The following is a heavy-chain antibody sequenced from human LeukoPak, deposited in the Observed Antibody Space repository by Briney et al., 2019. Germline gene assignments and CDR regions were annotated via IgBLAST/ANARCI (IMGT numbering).Heavy chain of an antibody. CDR3: ARGPSNYGYYVDY. Sequence: GGSLRLSCAASGFTFSSYEMNWVRQAPGKGLEWVSYISSSGSTIYYADSVKGRFTISRDNAKNSLYLQMSSLRAEDTAVYYCARGPSNYGYYVDYWGQGTLVTVSS. CDR1: GFTFSSYE. CDR2: ISSSGSTI. V-gene: IGHV3-48*03. J-gene: IGHJ4*02. D-gene: IGHD5-18*01.